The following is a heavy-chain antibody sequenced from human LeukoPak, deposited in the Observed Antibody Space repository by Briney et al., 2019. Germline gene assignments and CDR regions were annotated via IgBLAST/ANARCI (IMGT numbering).Heavy chain of an antibody. D-gene: IGHD3-16*01. CDR1: GGSISSSSYY. CDR3: ARVVYGYVWGRDPYYFDY. CDR2: TYYSGST. J-gene: IGHJ4*02. Sequence: SETLSLTCTVSGGSISSSSYYWGWIRQPPGKGLEWIGSTYYSGSTYYNPSLKSRVTISVDTSKNQFSLKLSSVTAADTAVYYCARVVYGYVWGRDPYYFDYWGQGTLVTVSS. V-gene: IGHV4-39*07.